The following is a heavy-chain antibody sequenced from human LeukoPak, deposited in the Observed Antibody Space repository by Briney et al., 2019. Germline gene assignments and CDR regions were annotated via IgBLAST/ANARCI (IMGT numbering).Heavy chain of an antibody. Sequence: GGSLRLSCAASGFTFNNYAMHWVRQAPGKGLEWVAVIAYDGGNKYYADSVRGRFTISRDNSKNTLYLQMNSLRAEDTAVYYCARVSWTPYWGQGTLVTVSS. CDR1: GFTFNNYA. D-gene: IGHD3/OR15-3a*01. CDR2: IAYDGGNK. J-gene: IGHJ4*02. V-gene: IGHV3-30*14. CDR3: ARVSWTPY.